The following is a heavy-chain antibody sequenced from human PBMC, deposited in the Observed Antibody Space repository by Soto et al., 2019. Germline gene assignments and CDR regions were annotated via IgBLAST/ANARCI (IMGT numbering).Heavy chain of an antibody. CDR3: ARSILAQDFDY. CDR2: IYPGDSDT. J-gene: IGHJ4*02. V-gene: IGHV5-51*01. Sequence: PGASLKSSCKGSGYSFTSYWIGWVRQMPGKGLEWMGIIYPGDSDTRYSPSFQGQVTISADKSISTAYLQWSSLKASGTAMYYCARSILAQDFDYWGQGTLVTVSS. CDR1: GYSFTSYW.